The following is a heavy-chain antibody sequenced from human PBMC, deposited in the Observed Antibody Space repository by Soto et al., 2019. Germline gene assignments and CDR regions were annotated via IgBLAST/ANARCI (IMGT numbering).Heavy chain of an antibody. CDR2: TKQDGSEK. CDR3: ASGSGWDPFDY. CDR1: GFTFSSYW. J-gene: IGHJ4*02. V-gene: IGHV3-7*01. Sequence: EVQLVESGGGLVQPGGSLRLSCAASGFTFSSYWMSWVRQAPGKGLEWVANTKQDGSEKFYVDSVKGRFTISRDNAKNSLYLQMNSLRPEDTAVYYCASGSGWDPFDYWGQGTLVTVSS. D-gene: IGHD6-19*01.